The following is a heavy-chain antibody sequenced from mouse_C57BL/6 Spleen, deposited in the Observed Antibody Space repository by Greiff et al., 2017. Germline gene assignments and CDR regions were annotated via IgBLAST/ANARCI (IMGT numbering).Heavy chain of an antibody. CDR2: IYPGDGDT. CDR3: ARLGGSSYWYFDV. CDR1: GYAFSSYW. V-gene: IGHV1-80*01. D-gene: IGHD1-1*01. J-gene: IGHJ1*03. Sequence: QVQLKQSGAELVKPGASVKISCKASGYAFSSYWMNWVKQRPGKGLEWIGQIYPGDGDTNYNGKFKGKATLTADKSSSTAYLQLSSLTSEDSAVYFCARLGGSSYWYFDVWGTGTTVTGSS.